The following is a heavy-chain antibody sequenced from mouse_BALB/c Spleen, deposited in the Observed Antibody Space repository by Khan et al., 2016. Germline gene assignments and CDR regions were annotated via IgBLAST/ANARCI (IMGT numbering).Heavy chain of an antibody. Sequence: EVQLQESGPGLVKPSQSLSLTCNVTGYSITSDYAWNWIRQFPGNKLEWMGYISYSGSTSYNPSLKSRISITRDTSKNQFFLQLNSVTTEDTATYHRERRYGYRGFAYRGEGTLVTVSA. V-gene: IGHV3-2*02. CDR3: ERRYGYRGFAY. CDR1: GYSITSDYA. CDR2: ISYSGST. D-gene: IGHD2-2*01. J-gene: IGHJ3*01.